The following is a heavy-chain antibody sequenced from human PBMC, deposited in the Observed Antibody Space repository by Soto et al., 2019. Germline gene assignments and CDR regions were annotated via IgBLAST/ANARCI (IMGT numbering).Heavy chain of an antibody. CDR1: GGSISSSSYY. J-gene: IGHJ6*03. CDR3: ARHRMNEDCSSTSCYFRPNYMDV. CDR2: IYYSGST. Sequence: SETLPLTCTVSGGSISSSSYYWGWIRQPPGKGLEWIGSIYYSGSTYYNPSLKSRVTISVDTSKNQFSLKLSSVTAADTAVYYCARHRMNEDCSSTSCYFRPNYMDVWGKGTTVTVSS. V-gene: IGHV4-39*01. D-gene: IGHD2-2*01.